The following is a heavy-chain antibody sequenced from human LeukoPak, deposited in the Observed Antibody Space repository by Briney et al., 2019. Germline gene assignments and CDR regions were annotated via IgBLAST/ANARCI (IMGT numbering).Heavy chain of an antibody. D-gene: IGHD3-22*01. J-gene: IGHJ5*02. CDR3: ARDPGYYDSSGYYYP. CDR2: INPNSGGT. Sequence: AASVKVSCKASGYTFTGYYMHWVRQAPGQGLEWMGWINPNSGGTNYAQKFQGRVTMTRDTSISTAYMELSRLRSDDTAVYYCARDPGYYDSSGYYYPWGQGTLVTVSS. V-gene: IGHV1-2*02. CDR1: GYTFTGYY.